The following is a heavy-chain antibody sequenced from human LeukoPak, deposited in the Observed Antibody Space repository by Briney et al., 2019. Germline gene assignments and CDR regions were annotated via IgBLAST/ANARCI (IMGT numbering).Heavy chain of an antibody. D-gene: IGHD2-8*01. Sequence: ASVKVSCKASGYSFTEHYIYWVRQAPGQGLEWVGRINCNSGDANSAQKFQGRVAMTRDTSVSTAYMDLSSVTSDDSAVYFCARSAGHCSNGICFTDYYMDVWGRGTTVTVSS. J-gene: IGHJ6*03. CDR3: ARSAGHCSNGICFTDYYMDV. V-gene: IGHV1-2*02. CDR2: INCNSGDA. CDR1: GYSFTEHY.